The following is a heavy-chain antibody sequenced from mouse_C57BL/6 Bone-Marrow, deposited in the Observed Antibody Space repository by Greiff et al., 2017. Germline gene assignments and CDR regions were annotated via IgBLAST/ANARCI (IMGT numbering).Heavy chain of an antibody. Sequence: QVQLQQPGAELVRPGSSVKLSCKASGYTFTSYWMDWVQQRPGQGLEWIGNIYPSDSETHYNQKFKDKATLTVDKSSSTAYMQLSSLTSEDSAVYYCARWGWDWYFDVWGTGTTVTVSS. CDR1: GYTFTSYW. CDR2: IYPSDSET. D-gene: IGHD3-3*01. J-gene: IGHJ1*03. CDR3: ARWGWDWYFDV. V-gene: IGHV1-61*01.